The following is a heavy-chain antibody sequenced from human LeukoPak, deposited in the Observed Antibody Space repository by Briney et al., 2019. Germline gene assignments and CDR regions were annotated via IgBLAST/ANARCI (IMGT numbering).Heavy chain of an antibody. V-gene: IGHV4-59*01. CDR2: IYYSGST. CDR3: ARLGYYGSGSLVDYFDY. Sequence: PSETLSLTCTVSGGSISSYYWSWIRQPPGKGLEWIGYIYYSGSTNYNPSLKSRVTISVDTSKNQFSLKLSSVTAADTAVYYCARLGYYGSGSLVDYFDYWGQGTLVTVSS. J-gene: IGHJ4*02. D-gene: IGHD3-10*01. CDR1: GGSISSYY.